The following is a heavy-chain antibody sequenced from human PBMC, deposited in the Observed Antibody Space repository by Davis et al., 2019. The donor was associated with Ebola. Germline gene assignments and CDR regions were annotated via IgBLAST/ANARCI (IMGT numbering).Heavy chain of an antibody. D-gene: IGHD3-22*01. CDR1: GFTFNNYW. J-gene: IGHJ4*02. V-gene: IGHV3-48*03. CDR3: ARDHDSSGYPLFDL. Sequence: GESLKISCAASGFTFNNYWMSWVRQAPGKGLEWVSYISSSGSTIYYADSVKGRFTISRGNAKNSLYLQMNSLGAEDTAVYYCARDHDSSGYPLFDLWGQGTLVTVCS. CDR2: ISSSGSTI.